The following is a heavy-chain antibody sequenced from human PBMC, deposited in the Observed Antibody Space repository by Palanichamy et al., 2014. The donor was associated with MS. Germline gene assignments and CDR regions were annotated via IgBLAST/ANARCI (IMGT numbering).Heavy chain of an antibody. Sequence: QVQLQESGPGLVKPSQTLSLTCTVSGGSISSSNYYWSWIRQPPGKGLEWIGYIYYSGSTYYNPSLKSRVVIPVDTSKNQFSLKVNSVTAADTAVYYCARDFWSGSSHWYFDLWGRGTLVTVSS. CDR2: IYYSGST. D-gene: IGHD3-3*01. CDR3: ARDFWSGSSHWYFDL. CDR1: GGSISSSNYY. V-gene: IGHV4-30-4*01. J-gene: IGHJ2*01.